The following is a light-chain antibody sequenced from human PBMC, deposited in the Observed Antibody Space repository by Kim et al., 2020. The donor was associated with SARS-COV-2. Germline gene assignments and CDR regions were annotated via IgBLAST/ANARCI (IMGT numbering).Light chain of an antibody. CDR2: GKN. Sequence: VALGQKVRITCQGDSLKNYYATWYQQKPGKAPIVVMYGKNNRPSGIPDRFSGSSSGNTASLTITGTQAGDEADYYCNSRDSNDNVLFGGGTQLTVL. J-gene: IGLJ2*01. V-gene: IGLV3-19*01. CDR3: NSRDSNDNVL. CDR1: SLKNYY.